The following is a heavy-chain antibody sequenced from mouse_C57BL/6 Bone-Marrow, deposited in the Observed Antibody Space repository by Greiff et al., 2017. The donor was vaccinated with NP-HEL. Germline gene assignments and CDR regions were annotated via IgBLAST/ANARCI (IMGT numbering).Heavy chain of an antibody. D-gene: IGHD2-1*01. J-gene: IGHJ3*01. CDR2: SRNKANDYTT. V-gene: IGHV7-1*01. Sequence: EVKVVESGGGLVQSGRSLRLSCATSGFTFSDFYMEWVRQAPGKGLEWIAASRNKANDYTTEYSASVKGRFIVSRDTSQSILYLQMNALRAEDTAIYYCARDYGNYIPFAYWGQGTLVTVSA. CDR1: GFTFSDFY. CDR3: ARDYGNYIPFAY.